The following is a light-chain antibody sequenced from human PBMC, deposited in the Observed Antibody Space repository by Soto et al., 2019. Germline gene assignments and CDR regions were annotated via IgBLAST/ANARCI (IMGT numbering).Light chain of an antibody. CDR3: QQYYITPLT. CDR2: WAS. Sequence: DIVMTQSPDSLAVSLGERATINCKSSQSVLYSSNNENYLAWYQQKPGQPPKLLIYWASTRESGVPDRFSGSGSGTDFTLTISSLQAEDVAVYYCQQYYITPLTFGPGTKVDI. V-gene: IGKV4-1*01. CDR1: QSVLYSSNNENY. J-gene: IGKJ3*01.